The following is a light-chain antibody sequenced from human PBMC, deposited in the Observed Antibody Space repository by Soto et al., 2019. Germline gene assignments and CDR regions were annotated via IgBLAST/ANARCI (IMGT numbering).Light chain of an antibody. CDR2: RAS. J-gene: IGKJ2*02. V-gene: IGKV1-5*03. CDR1: QRITTW. Sequence: DIQMTQSPPTLSASVGDRVTITCRASQRITTWLAWYQQKPGQAPKLLIYRASTLESGVPSRFSGSGSGTEFTLTISSLQPDDFATYYCQQYNAYSRTFDQGTKLEIK. CDR3: QQYNAYSRT.